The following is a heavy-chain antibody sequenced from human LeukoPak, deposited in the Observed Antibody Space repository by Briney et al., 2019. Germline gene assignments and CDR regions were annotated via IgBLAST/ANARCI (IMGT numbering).Heavy chain of an antibody. J-gene: IGHJ4*02. CDR1: NYTLSNYG. V-gene: IGHV1-18*01. Sequence: ASVKVSCKASNYTLSNYGITWVRQAPGHGLEWMGWISADNGNTHYAQKIQGRVTMTTDTSTSTAYMELRSLRSDDTAVYYCAFASSGYSEDFDYWGQRTVVTVSS. D-gene: IGHD3-22*01. CDR2: ISADNGNT. CDR3: AFASSGYSEDFDY.